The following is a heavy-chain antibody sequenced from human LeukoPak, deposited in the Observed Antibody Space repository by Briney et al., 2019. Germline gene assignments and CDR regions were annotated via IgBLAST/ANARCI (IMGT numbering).Heavy chain of an antibody. D-gene: IGHD3-10*01. V-gene: IGHV1-18*01. CDR2: ISAYNGNT. CDR3: ARDRNYYGSGSYFLDY. CDR1: GYTFTSYG. Sequence: VASVTVSCKASGYTFTSYGISWVRQAPGQGLEWMGWISAYNGNTNYAQKLQGRVTMTTDTSTSTAYMELRSLRSDDTAVYYCARDRNYYGSGSYFLDYWGQGTLVTVSS. J-gene: IGHJ4*02.